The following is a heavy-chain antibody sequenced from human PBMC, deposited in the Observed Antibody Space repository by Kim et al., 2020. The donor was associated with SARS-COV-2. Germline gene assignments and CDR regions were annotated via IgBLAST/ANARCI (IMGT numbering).Heavy chain of an antibody. D-gene: IGHD4-17*01. CDR2: K. J-gene: IGHJ5*02. CDR3: ARAGDYGGNCT. Sequence: KYSVDSAKGRFTSSRDNAKNSLYLQMNSRSGEATAVYYCARAGDYGGNCTWGQGTLVTVSS. V-gene: IGHV3-7*01.